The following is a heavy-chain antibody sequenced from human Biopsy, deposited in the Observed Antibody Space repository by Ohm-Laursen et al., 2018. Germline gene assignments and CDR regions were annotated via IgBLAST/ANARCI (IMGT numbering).Heavy chain of an antibody. J-gene: IGHJ4*02. Sequence: TLSLTCIVSGASINGGRYYWKWIRHHPGKGLEWIGNIFYSANTYYNPSLKSRVTISVDTSKNQFSLKLSSVTAADTAVYYCARLGSGDYFPTFFDFWGQGALVTVSS. CDR3: ARLGSGDYFPTFFDF. D-gene: IGHD5-12*01. CDR2: IFYSANT. CDR1: GASINGGRYY. V-gene: IGHV4-31*03.